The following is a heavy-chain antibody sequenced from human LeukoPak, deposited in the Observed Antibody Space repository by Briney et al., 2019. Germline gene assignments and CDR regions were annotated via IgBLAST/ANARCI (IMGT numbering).Heavy chain of an antibody. CDR2: IYYSGST. V-gene: IGHV4-59*01. CDR1: GGSISSYY. D-gene: IGHD4-11*01. J-gene: IGHJ3*02. CDR3: ARSGVDYTYDAFDI. Sequence: SETLSLTCTVSGGSISSYYWSWIRQPPGTGLEWIGYIYYSGSTNYNPSLKSRVTISVDTSKNQFSLKLSSVTAADTAVYYCARSGVDYTYDAFDIWGQGTMVTVSS.